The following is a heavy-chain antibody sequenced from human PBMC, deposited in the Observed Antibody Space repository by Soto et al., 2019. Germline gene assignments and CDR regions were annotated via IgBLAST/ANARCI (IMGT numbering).Heavy chain of an antibody. D-gene: IGHD3-3*01. CDR1: GFTFSSYS. V-gene: IGHV3-21*01. Sequence: GGSLRLSCAASGFTFSSYSMNWVRQAPGKGLEWVSSISSSSSYIYYADSVKGRFTISRDNAKNSLYLQMNSLGAEDTAVYYCARLTIFAGGGEDYWGQGTLVTVSS. J-gene: IGHJ4*02. CDR2: ISSSSSYI. CDR3: ARLTIFAGGGEDY.